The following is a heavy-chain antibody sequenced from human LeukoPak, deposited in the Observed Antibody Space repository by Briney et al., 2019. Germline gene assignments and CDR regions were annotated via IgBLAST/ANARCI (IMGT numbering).Heavy chain of an antibody. CDR1: GFTFSSYG. J-gene: IGHJ2*01. CDR3: ARDRSMSGWHIDL. V-gene: IGHV3-33*01. D-gene: IGHD2/OR15-2a*01. Sequence: GGSLRLSCAASGFTFSSYGMHWVRQAPGKGLEWVAVIWYDGSNKYYPDSVQGRFTISRDNSKNTLYLQVNSLRAEDTAVYYCARDRSMSGWHIDLWGRGTLVTVSS. CDR2: IWYDGSNK.